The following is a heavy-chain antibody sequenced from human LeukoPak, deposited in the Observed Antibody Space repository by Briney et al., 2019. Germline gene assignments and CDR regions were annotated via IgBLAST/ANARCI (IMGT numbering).Heavy chain of an antibody. CDR2: IYYTGST. Sequence: SETLSLTCTDSGGSISTYYWSWIRQPPGKGLEWIGNIYYTGSTNYNPSLKSRVTISVDTSKNQFFLKLSSVTAADTAVYYCARDLSGSYYFDYWGQGTLVTVSS. V-gene: IGHV4-59*01. J-gene: IGHJ4*02. CDR3: ARDLSGSYYFDY. D-gene: IGHD1-26*01. CDR1: GGSISTYY.